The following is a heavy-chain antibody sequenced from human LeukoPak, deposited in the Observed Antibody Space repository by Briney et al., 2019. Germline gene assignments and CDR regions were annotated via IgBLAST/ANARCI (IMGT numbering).Heavy chain of an antibody. CDR3: ARGIRYTIIRGVISPPDY. CDR2: MNPNSGNT. J-gene: IGHJ4*02. CDR1: GYTFTSYD. V-gene: IGHV1-8*03. D-gene: IGHD3-10*01. Sequence: ASVKVSCKASGYTFTSYDINWVRQATGQGLEWMGWMNPNSGNTGYAQKFQGRVTITRNTSISTAYMELSSLRSEDTAVYYCARGIRYTIIRGVISPPDYWGQGTLVTVSS.